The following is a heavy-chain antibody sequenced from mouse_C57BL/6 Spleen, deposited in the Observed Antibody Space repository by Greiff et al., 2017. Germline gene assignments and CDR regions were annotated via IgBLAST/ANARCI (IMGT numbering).Heavy chain of an antibody. CDR3: AREDYDYLFAY. D-gene: IGHD2-4*01. J-gene: IGHJ3*01. V-gene: IGHV1-72*01. Sequence: QVQLQQPGAELVKPGASVKLSCKASGYTFTSYWMHWVKRRPGRGLEWIGRIDPNSGGTKYNEKFKSKATLTVDKPSSTAYMQLSSLTSEDSAVYYCAREDYDYLFAYWGQGTLVTVSA. CDR2: IDPNSGGT. CDR1: GYTFTSYW.